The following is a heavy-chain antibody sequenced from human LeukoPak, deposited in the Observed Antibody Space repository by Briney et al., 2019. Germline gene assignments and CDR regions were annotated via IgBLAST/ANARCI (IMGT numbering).Heavy chain of an antibody. V-gene: IGHV3-23*01. J-gene: IGHJ6*02. CDR3: AKDLARITMIVVVIRRDYYYYGMDV. Sequence: GGSLRLSCAASGFTFSSYAMSWVRQAPGKGLEWVSAISGSGGSTYYADSVKGRFTISRDNSKNTLYLQMNSLRAEDTAVYYCAKDLARITMIVVVIRRDYYYYGMDVWGQGTTVTVSS. D-gene: IGHD3-22*01. CDR2: ISGSGGST. CDR1: GFTFSSYA.